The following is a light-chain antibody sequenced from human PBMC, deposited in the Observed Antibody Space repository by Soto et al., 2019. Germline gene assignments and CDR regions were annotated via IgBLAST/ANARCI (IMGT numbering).Light chain of an antibody. J-gene: IGLJ1*01. Sequence: QSVLTQTPSESGSLGQSVTISCTGTSSDVGAYDSVSWYQHHPGKAPTALIYEVSKRPSGVPDRFSGSKSGNTASLTVSGLQAEDDADYYCSSYAGNNNYVFGSGIKLTVL. CDR3: SSYAGNNNYV. CDR1: SSDVGAYDS. V-gene: IGLV2-8*01. CDR2: EVS.